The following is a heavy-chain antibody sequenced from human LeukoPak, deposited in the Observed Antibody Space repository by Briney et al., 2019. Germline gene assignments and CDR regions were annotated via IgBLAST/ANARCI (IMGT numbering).Heavy chain of an antibody. CDR3: ARDLGYGFDS. J-gene: IGHJ4*02. D-gene: IGHD5-12*01. V-gene: IGHV4-31*03. CDR1: GGSISGGNSY. Sequence: SQTLSLTCTVSGGSISGGNSYWSWIRQLPGKGLEWIGSGTTYYNPSLKSRITISVDTSKKQFSLKLRSVTAADTAVYYCARDLGYGFDSWGQGALVAVSS. CDR2: SGTT.